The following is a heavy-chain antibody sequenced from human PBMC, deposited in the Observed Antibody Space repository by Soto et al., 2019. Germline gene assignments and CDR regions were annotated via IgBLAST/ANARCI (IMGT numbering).Heavy chain of an antibody. Sequence: GGSLRLSCAASGFTFSSYGMHWVRQAPGKGLEWVAVIWYDGSNKYYADSVKGRFTISRDNSKNTLYLQMNSLRAEDTAVYYCARDLAFEGGIAVAGIFFSMDVWGQGTTVTVSS. CDR2: IWYDGSNK. V-gene: IGHV3-33*01. CDR1: GFTFSSYG. CDR3: ARDLAFEGGIAVAGIFFSMDV. D-gene: IGHD6-19*01. J-gene: IGHJ6*02.